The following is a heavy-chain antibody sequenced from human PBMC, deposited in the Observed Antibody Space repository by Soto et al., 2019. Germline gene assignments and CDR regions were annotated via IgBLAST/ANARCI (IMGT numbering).Heavy chain of an antibody. CDR1: GYTFTSYA. V-gene: IGHV1-3*01. D-gene: IGHD2-21*02. J-gene: IGHJ4*02. CDR3: ARDQAGLAYCGGDCLGLDY. CDR2: INAGNGNT. Sequence: ASVKVSCKASGYTFTSYAMHWVRQAPGQGLEWMGWINAGNGNTKYSQKFQGRVTITRDTSASTAYMELSSLRSEDTAVYYCARDQAGLAYCGGDCLGLDYWGQGTLVTVSS.